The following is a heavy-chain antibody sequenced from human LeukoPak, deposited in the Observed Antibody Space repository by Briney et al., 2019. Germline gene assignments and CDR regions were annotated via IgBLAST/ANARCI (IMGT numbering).Heavy chain of an antibody. J-gene: IGHJ5*02. D-gene: IGHD1-26*01. CDR2: ISAYNGNT. V-gene: IGHV1-18*01. CDR3: ARGIRRWELLRFVFWFDP. CDR1: GYTFTSYG. Sequence: ASVKVSCKASGYTFTSYGISWVRQAPGQGLEWMGWISAYNGNTNYAQKLQGRVTTTTDTSTSTAYMELRSLRSDDTAVYYCARGIRRWELLRFVFWFDPWGQGTLVTVSS.